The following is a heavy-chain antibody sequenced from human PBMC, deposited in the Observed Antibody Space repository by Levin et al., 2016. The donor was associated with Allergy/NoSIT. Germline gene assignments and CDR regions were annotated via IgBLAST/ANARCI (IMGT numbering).Heavy chain of an antibody. V-gene: IGHV4-4*02. Sequence: VRQAPGKGLEWIGEIYHSGSTNYNPSLKSRVTISVDKSKNQFSLKLSSVTAADTAVYYCARDRYDFWSGYYTGIRGAFDIWGQGTMVTVSS. CDR3: ARDRYDFWSGYYTGIRGAFDI. D-gene: IGHD3-3*01. CDR2: IYHSGST. J-gene: IGHJ3*02.